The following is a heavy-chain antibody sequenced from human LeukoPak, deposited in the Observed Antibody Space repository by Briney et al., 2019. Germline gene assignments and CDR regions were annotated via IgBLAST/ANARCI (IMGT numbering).Heavy chain of an antibody. CDR1: GFTFSTYA. J-gene: IGHJ4*02. CDR3: AKDRSGSLDFDY. V-gene: IGHV3-23*01. CDR2: ISGYGGST. Sequence: PGGSLRLSCAASGFTFSTYAMSWVSQAPGKGLEWVAGISGYGGSTYYADSVKGRFTISRDNSKNTLYLQMNSLRAEDTAAYYCAKDRSGSLDFDYWGQGTLVTVSS. D-gene: IGHD3-16*02.